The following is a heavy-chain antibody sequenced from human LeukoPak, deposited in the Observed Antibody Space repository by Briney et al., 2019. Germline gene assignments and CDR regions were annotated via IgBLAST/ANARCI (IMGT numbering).Heavy chain of an antibody. CDR1: GYTFTSYD. Sequence: VASVKVSCKASGYTFTSYDINWVRQATGQGLEWMGWMNPNSGNTGYAQKFQGRVTITRNTSISTAYMELSSLRSDDTAVYYCATDLTNSSGNYAFDIWGQGTMVTVSS. D-gene: IGHD3-22*01. CDR2: MNPNSGNT. J-gene: IGHJ3*02. CDR3: ATDLTNSSGNYAFDI. V-gene: IGHV1-8*01.